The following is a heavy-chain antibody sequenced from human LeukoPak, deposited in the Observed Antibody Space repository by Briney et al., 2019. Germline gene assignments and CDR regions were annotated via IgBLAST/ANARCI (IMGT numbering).Heavy chain of an antibody. CDR1: GGSISSSSYY. D-gene: IGHD2-15*01. CDR2: IHYSGST. CDR3: ARVRCSGGSCPYYYYYYCMDV. J-gene: IGHJ6*03. Sequence: SETLSLTCTVSGGSISSSSYYWAWIRQPPGKGLEWIGSIHYSGSTYYNPSLQSRVTISIDTSKNQFSLKLRFVTAADTAVYYCARVRCSGGSCPYYYYYYCMDVWGKGTTVTVSS. V-gene: IGHV4-39*07.